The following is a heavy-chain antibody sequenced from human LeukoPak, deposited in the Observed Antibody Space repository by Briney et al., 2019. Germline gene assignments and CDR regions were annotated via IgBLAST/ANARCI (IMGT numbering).Heavy chain of an antibody. CDR3: AREGDCSGGSCYDY. D-gene: IGHD2-15*01. Sequence: SETLSLTCAVYGGSFSGYYWSWIRQPPGKGLEWIGEIDHSGSTNYNPSLKSRVTISVDTSKNQFSLKLSSVTAADTAVYYCAREGDCSGGSCYDYWGQGTLVTVSS. CDR2: IDHSGST. CDR1: GGSFSGYY. J-gene: IGHJ4*02. V-gene: IGHV4-34*01.